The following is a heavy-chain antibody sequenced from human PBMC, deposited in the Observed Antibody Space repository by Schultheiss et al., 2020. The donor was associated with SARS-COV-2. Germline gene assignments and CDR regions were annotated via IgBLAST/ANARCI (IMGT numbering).Heavy chain of an antibody. J-gene: IGHJ6*02. CDR2: INSDGSST. CDR3: ARVLPTMVRGRPGVYYYYGMDV. CDR1: GFTFSSYW. V-gene: IGHV3-74*01. D-gene: IGHD3-10*01. Sequence: GGSLRLSCAASGFTFSSYWMHWVRQAPGKGLVWVSRINSDGSSTSYADSVKGRFTISRDNAKNTLYLQMNSLRAEDTAVYYCARVLPTMVRGRPGVYYYYGMDVWGQGTTVTVSS.